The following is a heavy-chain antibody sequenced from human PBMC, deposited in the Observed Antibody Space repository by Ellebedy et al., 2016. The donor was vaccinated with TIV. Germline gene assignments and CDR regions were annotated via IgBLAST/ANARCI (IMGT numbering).Heavy chain of an antibody. D-gene: IGHD2-21*02. V-gene: IGHV3-66*03. CDR2: IYNCGRT. J-gene: IGHJ6*02. Sequence: GESLKISCAASGFIVSRNYMSWVRQAPGKGLEWVSIIYNCGRTYYADPVKGRFTISRDNSKNTVFLQMNSLRLEDTAVYYCARDSANCGGDCSFDCYYGMDVWGQGTTVTVSS. CDR3: ARDSANCGGDCSFDCYYGMDV. CDR1: GFIVSRNY.